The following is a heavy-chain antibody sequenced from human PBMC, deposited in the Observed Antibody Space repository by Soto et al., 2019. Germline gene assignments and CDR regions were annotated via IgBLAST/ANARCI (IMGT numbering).Heavy chain of an antibody. Sequence: PSATLSLTCTVSGGSISSYYWSWIRQSPGKGLEWIGYIHYSGRTNYNPSLKSRVTISVDTSKKQFSLKLSSVTAADTAVYYCARDKGYPGAFDGWGQGTLVTVSS. CDR3: ARDKGYPGAFDG. CDR1: GGSISSYY. V-gene: IGHV4-59*01. J-gene: IGHJ5*02. D-gene: IGHD1-1*01. CDR2: IHYSGRT.